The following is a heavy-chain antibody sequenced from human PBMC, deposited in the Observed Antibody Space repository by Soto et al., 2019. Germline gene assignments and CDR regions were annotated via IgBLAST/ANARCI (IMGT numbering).Heavy chain of an antibody. CDR3: AKDGLRYRRAFDI. V-gene: IGHV3-30*18. D-gene: IGHD1-26*01. CDR2: ISYDGSNK. CDR1: GFTFSSYG. Sequence: GGSLRLSCAASGFTFSSYGMHWVRQAPGKGLEWVAVISYDGSNKYYADSVKGRFTISRDNSKNTLYLQMNSLRAEDTAVYYCAKDGLRYRRAFDIWGQGTMVTVSS. J-gene: IGHJ3*02.